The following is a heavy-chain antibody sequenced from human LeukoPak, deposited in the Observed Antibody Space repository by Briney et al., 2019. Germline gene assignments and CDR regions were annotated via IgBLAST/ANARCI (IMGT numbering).Heavy chain of an antibody. CDR2: LSGTGGST. CDR3: AKDLSIAAAPRYGMDV. CDR1: GFTFSNYA. D-gene: IGHD6-13*01. J-gene: IGHJ6*02. Sequence: GGSLRLSCAASGFTFSNYAMSWVRQAPGKGLEWVSTLSGTGGSTYYADSVKGRFTISRDNSKNTLYLQVSSLRAEDTAVYYCAKDLSIAAAPRYGMDVWGQGTTVTVSS. V-gene: IGHV3-23*01.